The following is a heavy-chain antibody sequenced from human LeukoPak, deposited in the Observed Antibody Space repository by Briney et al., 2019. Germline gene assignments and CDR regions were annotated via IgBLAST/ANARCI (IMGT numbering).Heavy chain of an antibody. CDR2: INHSGST. J-gene: IGHJ3*02. D-gene: IGHD1-7*01. CDR1: GGSFSGYY. V-gene: IGHV4-34*01. CDR3: ARNYMGYAFDI. Sequence: SETLSLTCAVYGGSFSGYYWSWIRQPPGKGLEWIGEINHSGSTNYNPSLKSRVTISVDTSKNQFSLKLNSVTAADTAVYYCARNYMGYAFDIWGQGTMVTVSS.